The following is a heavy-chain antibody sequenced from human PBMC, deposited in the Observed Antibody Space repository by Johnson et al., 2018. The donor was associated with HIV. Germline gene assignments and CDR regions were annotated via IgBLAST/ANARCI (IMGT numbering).Heavy chain of an antibody. J-gene: IGHJ3*01. D-gene: IGHD4-17*01. Sequence: QVQLVESGGGVVQPGRSLRLSCAASGFTFSSYAMHWVRQAPGKGLEWVAVISYDGSNKYYADSVKGRFTISRDNSKNTLYLQMNKLRAEDTAVYYCTTGTTVPTWDWGQGTMVTVSS. V-gene: IGHV3-30-3*01. CDR3: TTGTTVPTWD. CDR1: GFTFSSYA. CDR2: ISYDGSNK.